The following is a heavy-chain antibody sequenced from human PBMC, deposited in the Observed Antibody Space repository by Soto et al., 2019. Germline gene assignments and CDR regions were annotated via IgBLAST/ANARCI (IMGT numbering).Heavy chain of an antibody. Sequence: GGSLILSCAASGFTFSSYSMSWVRQAPGKGLEWVSGFRGSGDDGTTYYADSVKGRFTSSRDNSKNMLFLQMNSLRAEDTAIYYCAINSVKWELHWGQGTLVTVSS. CDR1: GFTFSSYS. CDR3: AINSVKWELH. CDR2: FRGSGDDGTT. D-gene: IGHD1-26*01. J-gene: IGHJ4*02. V-gene: IGHV3-23*01.